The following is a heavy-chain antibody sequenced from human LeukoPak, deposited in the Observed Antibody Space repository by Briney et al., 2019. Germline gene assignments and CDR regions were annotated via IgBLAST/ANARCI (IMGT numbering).Heavy chain of an antibody. Sequence: GGSPRLSCAASGFTFSSYNMNWVRQAPGKGLEWVSSISSSSSYIYYADSVKGRFTISRDNSKNTLYLQMNSLRAEDTAVYYCASPFNYYDSSGYHLFDYWGQGTLVTVSS. D-gene: IGHD3-22*01. CDR2: ISSSSSYI. V-gene: IGHV3-21*01. CDR1: GFTFSSYN. CDR3: ASPFNYYDSSGYHLFDY. J-gene: IGHJ4*02.